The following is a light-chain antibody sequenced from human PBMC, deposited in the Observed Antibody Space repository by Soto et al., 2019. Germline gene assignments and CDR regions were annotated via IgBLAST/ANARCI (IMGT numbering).Light chain of an antibody. CDR3: QQRSNWPPT. V-gene: IGKV3-11*01. Sequence: EIVLTQSPATLSLSPGERATLSCRASQSVSSYLAWYQQKPGQAPRLLIYDASNRATGIPARFSGSGSGTDFTRTISSLEPEDLAVYYCQQRSNWPPTFGGGTKGEIK. CDR2: DAS. CDR1: QSVSSY. J-gene: IGKJ4*01.